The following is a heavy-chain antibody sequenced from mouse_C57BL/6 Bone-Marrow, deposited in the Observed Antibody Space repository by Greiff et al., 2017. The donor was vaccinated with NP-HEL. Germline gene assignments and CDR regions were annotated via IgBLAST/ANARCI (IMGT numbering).Heavy chain of an antibody. CDR1: GYAFSSSW. Sequence: QVQLQQSGPELVKPGASVKISCKASGYAFSSSWMNWVKQRPGKGLEWIGRIYPGDGDTNYNGKFKGKATLTADKSSSTAYMQLSSLTSEDSAVYFCARESSRYWYFDVWGTGTTVTFSS. CDR2: IYPGDGDT. J-gene: IGHJ1*03. D-gene: IGHD1-1*01. CDR3: ARESSRYWYFDV. V-gene: IGHV1-82*01.